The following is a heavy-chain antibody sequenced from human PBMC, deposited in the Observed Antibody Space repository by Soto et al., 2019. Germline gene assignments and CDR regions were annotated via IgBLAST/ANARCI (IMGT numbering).Heavy chain of an antibody. D-gene: IGHD6-19*01. V-gene: IGHV4-31*03. Sequence: SETLSLTCTVSCGSISGCGSYWSWIRQRPGKGLEWIGYMYYSGSFYYNPSLKGRVMISSDTSKNQFSLSVSSVTAADTAVYYCARYEFSNGWYDYFRYWGRGTLVTVSS. CDR2: MYYSGSF. CDR3: ARYEFSNGWYDYFRY. CDR1: CGSISGCGSY. J-gene: IGHJ4*02.